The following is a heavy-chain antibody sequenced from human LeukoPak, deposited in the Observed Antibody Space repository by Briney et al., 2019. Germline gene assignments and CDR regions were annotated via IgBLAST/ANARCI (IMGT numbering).Heavy chain of an antibody. CDR2: ISYDGSNK. J-gene: IGHJ4*02. Sequence: GGSLRLSCAASGFTFSCYGMHWLPQAPGKGLEGVAVISYDGSNKYYADSVKGRFTISRDNSKNTLYLQMNSLRAEDTAVYYCAGGGIAVAANYWGQGTLVTVSS. V-gene: IGHV3-30*03. D-gene: IGHD6-19*01. CDR1: GFTFSCYG. CDR3: AGGGIAVAANY.